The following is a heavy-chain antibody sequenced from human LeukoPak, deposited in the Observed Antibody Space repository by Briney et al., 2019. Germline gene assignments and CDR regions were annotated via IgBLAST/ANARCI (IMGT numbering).Heavy chain of an antibody. V-gene: IGHV4-39*01. CDR3: ASPTMRVVGALDQ. CDR1: GFTFSSYA. D-gene: IGHD2-15*01. Sequence: GSLRLSCAASGFTFSSYAMSWVRQPPGKGLEWIGSIYYSGSTYYNPSLKSRVTISVDTSKNQFSLKLSSVTAADTAVYYCASPTMRVVGALDQWGQGTLVTVSS. J-gene: IGHJ4*02. CDR2: IYYSGST.